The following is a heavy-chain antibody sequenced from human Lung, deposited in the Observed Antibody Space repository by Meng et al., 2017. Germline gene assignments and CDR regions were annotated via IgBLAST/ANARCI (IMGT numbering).Heavy chain of an antibody. CDR2: YIPVLGIA. CDR1: GGIFTRYA. D-gene: IGHD1-1*01. CDR3: ASGTVATSGPQFYYYSVDV. J-gene: IGHJ6*02. Sequence: SVKVSRKASGGIFTRYAFSWVRQAPGQGLEWMGGYIPVLGIANYAQKFQGRVTITADTATATAYMELSNLRSEDTAFYYCASGTVATSGPQFYYYSVDVWGQGTTVTVSS. V-gene: IGHV1-69*10.